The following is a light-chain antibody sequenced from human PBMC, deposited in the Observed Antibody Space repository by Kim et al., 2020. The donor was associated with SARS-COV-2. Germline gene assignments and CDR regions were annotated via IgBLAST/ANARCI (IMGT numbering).Light chain of an antibody. V-gene: IGLV1-44*01. CDR3: AAWDDSLNGYV. CDR1: NSNIGSNT. Sequence: GQRVTISCSGSNSNIGSNTVNWYQQVPGTAPKLLIYSYNQRPSGVPDRFSGSKSGTSAFLAISGLQSEDEADYYCAAWDDSLNGYVFGTGTKVTVL. J-gene: IGLJ1*01. CDR2: SYN.